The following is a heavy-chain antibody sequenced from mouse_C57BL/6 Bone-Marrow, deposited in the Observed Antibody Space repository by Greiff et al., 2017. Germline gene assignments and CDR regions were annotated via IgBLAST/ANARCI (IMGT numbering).Heavy chain of an antibody. CDR2: IDPADSYT. CDR1: GYTFTSYW. J-gene: IGHJ4*01. V-gene: IGHV1-69*01. D-gene: IGHD2-1*01. Sequence: QVQLQQPGAELVMPGASVKLSCKASGYTFTSYWMHWVKQRPGQGLEWIGEIDPADSYTNYNQKFKGKSTLTVDKSSSTAYMQLSSLTSEDSAVYYGARERDYYGSFYAMDYWGQGTSVTVSS. CDR3: ARERDYYGSFYAMDY.